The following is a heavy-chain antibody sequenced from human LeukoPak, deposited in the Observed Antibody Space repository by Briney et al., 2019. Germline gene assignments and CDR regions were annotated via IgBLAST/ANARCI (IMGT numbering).Heavy chain of an antibody. CDR3: ARGLPATLLDY. CDR2: ISSSGSTI. D-gene: IGHD2-2*01. CDR1: GFTFSDYY. J-gene: IGHJ4*02. Sequence: GGSLRLSCAASGFTFSDYYMSWVRQAPGKGLEWVSYISSSGSTIYYADSVKGRFTISRDNAKNSLYLEMNSLRAEDTAIYYCARGLPATLLDYWGQGTLVTVSS. V-gene: IGHV3-11*01.